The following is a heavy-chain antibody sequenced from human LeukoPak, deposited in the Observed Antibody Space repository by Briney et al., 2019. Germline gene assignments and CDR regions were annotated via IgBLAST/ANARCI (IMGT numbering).Heavy chain of an antibody. V-gene: IGHV4-59*01. D-gene: IGHD6-19*01. CDR1: GGSISTYY. CDR3: VVTQKWLAFDY. Sequence: PSETLSLTCTVSGGSISTYYWSWIRQPPGKGLEWIGYIYYSGNTNYNPSLKSRVTISVDTSKNQFSLKLSSVTAADTAVYYCVVTQKWLAFDYWGQGILVTVSS. J-gene: IGHJ4*02. CDR2: IYYSGNT.